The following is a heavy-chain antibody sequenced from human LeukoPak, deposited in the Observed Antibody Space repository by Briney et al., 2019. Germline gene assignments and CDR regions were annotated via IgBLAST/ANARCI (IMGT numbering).Heavy chain of an antibody. CDR3: ARFSSGWNLYYLDY. V-gene: IGHV4-38-2*02. D-gene: IGHD6-19*01. CDR2: IYHSGST. J-gene: IGHJ4*02. Sequence: PSETLSLTCTVSGCSISSGYYWGWIRQPPGKGLEWIGSIYHSGSTNYNPSLKSRVTMSVDTSKNQFSLKLSSVTAADTAVYYCARFSSGWNLYYLDYWGQGILVTVSS. CDR1: GCSISSGYY.